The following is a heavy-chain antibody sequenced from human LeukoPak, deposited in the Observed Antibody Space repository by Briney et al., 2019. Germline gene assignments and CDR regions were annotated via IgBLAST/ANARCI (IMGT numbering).Heavy chain of an antibody. D-gene: IGHD6-19*01. CDR3: ARDLGYSSGWPFDY. CDR1: GFTFSNSW. CDR2: IKPDGSAQ. V-gene: IGHV3-7*01. Sequence: GGSLRLSCAASGFTFSNSWMSWVRQAPGKGLEWVATIKPDGSAQYYVDSVKGRFTISRDNAKNSLFLQINSLRAEDTAVYYCARDLGYSSGWPFDYWGQGTLVTVSS. J-gene: IGHJ4*02.